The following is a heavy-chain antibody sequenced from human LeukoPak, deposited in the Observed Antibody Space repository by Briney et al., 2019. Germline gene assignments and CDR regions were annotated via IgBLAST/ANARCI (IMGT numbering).Heavy chain of an antibody. CDR2: IYYSGST. Sequence: PSQTLSLTCTVSGDSFSTGDSYWSWIRQPQGKALEWIGYIYYSGSTYYNPSLKSRVTISVDTSKNQFSLKLNSMTAADTAVYYCARGFRGRIAARHFDYWGQGTLVTVSS. CDR3: ARGFRGRIAARHFDY. J-gene: IGHJ4*02. CDR1: GDSFSTGDSY. V-gene: IGHV4-30-4*08. D-gene: IGHD6-6*01.